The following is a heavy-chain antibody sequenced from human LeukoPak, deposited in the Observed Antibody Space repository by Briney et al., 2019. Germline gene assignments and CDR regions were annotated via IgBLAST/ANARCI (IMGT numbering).Heavy chain of an antibody. CDR1: GASMSDDY. J-gene: IGHJ6*03. CDR3: ARVTGDLVCPFYYYYLDV. D-gene: IGHD3-3*01. CDR2: IYSSANI. Sequence: HSETLSLTCTVSGASMSDDYWSWVRQPAGRGLEWIGRIYSSANIDYNPSLESRVTLSIDTSKNQFSLTMISVTAADTAVYYCARVTGDLVCPFYYYYLDVWGKGTTVTISS. V-gene: IGHV4-4*07.